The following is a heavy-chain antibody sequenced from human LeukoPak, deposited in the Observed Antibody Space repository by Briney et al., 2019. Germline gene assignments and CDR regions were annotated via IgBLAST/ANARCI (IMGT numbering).Heavy chain of an antibody. CDR1: GFTFSRHW. J-gene: IGHJ4*02. CDR3: ARICSSTDCLIPD. D-gene: IGHD2-2*01. CDR2: INSDASDT. V-gene: IGHV3-74*01. Sequence: GGSLRLSCAASGFTFSRHWMHWVRQAPGKGLVWISRINSDASDTNYADFVKGRFTISRDNAKNTVYLQINSLRDEDTAVYYCARICSSTDCLIPDWGQGPLVTVSS.